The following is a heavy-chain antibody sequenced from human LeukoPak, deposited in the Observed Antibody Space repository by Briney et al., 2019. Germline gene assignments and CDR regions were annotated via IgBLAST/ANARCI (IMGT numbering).Heavy chain of an antibody. CDR2: IYYSGKT. Sequence: PSETLSLTCPVSGGSIGGSTYYWSWIRQPPGKGLEWIGTIYYSGKTYYNPSLQSRLTISVDTSKNQFSLKLTSVIAADTAVYYCASHRPPDYISTRYPRLYYFDQWGQGTLVTVSS. D-gene: IGHD6-13*01. V-gene: IGHV4-39*01. J-gene: IGHJ4*02. CDR1: GGSIGGSTYY. CDR3: ASHRPPDYISTRYPRLYYFDQ.